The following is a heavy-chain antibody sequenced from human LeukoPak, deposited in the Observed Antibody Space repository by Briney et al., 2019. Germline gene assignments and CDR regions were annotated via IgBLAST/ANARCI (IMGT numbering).Heavy chain of an antibody. CDR1: GGTFSSYA. CDR2: IIPIFGTA. V-gene: IGHV1-69*01. Sequence: GSSVKVSCKASGGTFSSYAISWVRQAPGQGREWMGGIIPIFGTANYAQKFQGRVTITADESTSTAYMELSSLRSEDTAVYYCAGGRSYCSSTSCYNWFDPWGQGTLVTVSS. CDR3: AGGRSYCSSTSCYNWFDP. J-gene: IGHJ5*02. D-gene: IGHD2-2*01.